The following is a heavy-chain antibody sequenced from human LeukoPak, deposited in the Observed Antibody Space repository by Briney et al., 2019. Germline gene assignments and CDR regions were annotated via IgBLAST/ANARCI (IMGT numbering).Heavy chain of an antibody. V-gene: IGHV4-39*01. CDR2: IYCSGSA. Sequence: SETLSLTCTVSAASFISSSHHWGWIRQSPGKGLDWVATIYCSGSAYYNPSLKSRVTISVDTSKNQFSLKLTSVTAADTALYYCARVVALESNYFDYWGQGILVTVSS. CDR1: AASFISSSHH. J-gene: IGHJ4*02. CDR3: ARVVALESNYFDY. D-gene: IGHD2-15*01.